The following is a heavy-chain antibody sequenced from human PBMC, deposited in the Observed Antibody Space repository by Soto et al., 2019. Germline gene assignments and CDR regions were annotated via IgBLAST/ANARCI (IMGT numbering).Heavy chain of an antibody. CDR1: AFTFSSYA. V-gene: IGHV3-23*01. J-gene: IGHJ4*02. Sequence: EVQLLESGGGLAQPGGSLRLSCAASAFTFSSYAMSWVRQAPGKGLEWVSAVSGSGDSTYYAGSVKGRFTISRDNSKNTLDLQMNSLRAEDTAVYYCAKGRTSDCPGCTQDYWGQGTLVTVSS. CDR3: AKGRTSDCPGCTQDY. D-gene: IGHD2-21*02. CDR2: VSGSGDST.